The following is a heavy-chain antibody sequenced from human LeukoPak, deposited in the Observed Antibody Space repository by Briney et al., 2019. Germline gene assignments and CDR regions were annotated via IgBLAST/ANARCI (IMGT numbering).Heavy chain of an antibody. J-gene: IGHJ4*02. CDR1: GFTFSSYA. V-gene: IGHV3-23*01. CDR2: ISGSGGST. D-gene: IGHD4-17*01. CDR3: AKDQHDYGEGY. Sequence: GGSLRLSCAASGFTFSSYAMSWVRQAPGKGPEWASAISGSGGSTYYADSVKGRFTISRDNSKNTLYLQMNSLRAEDTAVYYCAKDQHDYGEGYWGQGTLVTVSS.